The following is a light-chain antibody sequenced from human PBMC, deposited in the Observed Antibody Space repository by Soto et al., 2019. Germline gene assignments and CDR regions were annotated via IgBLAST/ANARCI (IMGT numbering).Light chain of an antibody. CDR3: AAWDDSLNGL. V-gene: IGLV1-44*01. J-gene: IGLJ2*01. Sequence: QAVVTQPPSASATPGQRVTISCSGSSSNIGSNSVNWYQQLPGTAPKLLIHSNNQRPSGVPDRFSGSRSGTSASLAISGLQSEDEADYYCAAWDDSLNGLFGGGTQLTVL. CDR1: SSNIGSNS. CDR2: SNN.